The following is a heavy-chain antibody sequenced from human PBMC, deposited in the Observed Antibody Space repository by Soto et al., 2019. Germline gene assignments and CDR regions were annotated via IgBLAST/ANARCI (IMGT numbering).Heavy chain of an antibody. D-gene: IGHD3-3*01. CDR1: GFTFSGSA. V-gene: IGHV3-73*01. CDR3: TRPYYDFWSGYYPNYYYYYMDV. CDR2: IRSKANSYAT. Sequence: EVQLVESGGGLVQPGGSLKLSCAASGFTFSGSAMHWVRQASGKGLEWVGRIRSKANSYATAYAASVKGRFTISRDDSKIPADLQMNSLKTEDTAVYYCTRPYYDFWSGYYPNYYYYYMDVWGKGTTVTVSS. J-gene: IGHJ6*03.